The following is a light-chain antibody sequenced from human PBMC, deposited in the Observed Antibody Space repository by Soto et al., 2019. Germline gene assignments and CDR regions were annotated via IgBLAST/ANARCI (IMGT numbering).Light chain of an antibody. CDR3: QQYGSSLPVT. CDR2: GAS. CDR1: ESISSSY. V-gene: IGKV3-20*01. Sequence: ETVLTQSPGTLSLSPGERATLSCRASESISSSYLAWYQQKPGQAPRLLIYGASSGATGIPDRFSGSGSGTDFTLTISRLEPEEFAVYYCQQYGSSLPVTFGGGTKV. J-gene: IGKJ4*01.